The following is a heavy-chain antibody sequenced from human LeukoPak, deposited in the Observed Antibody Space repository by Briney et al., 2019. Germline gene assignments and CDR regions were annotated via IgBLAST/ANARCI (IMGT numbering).Heavy chain of an antibody. CDR3: AREVTPYY. CDR1: GFTFSDYY. CDR2: IKQDGSEK. D-gene: IGHD4-23*01. J-gene: IGHJ4*02. V-gene: IGHV3-7*01. Sequence: GGSLRLSCVASGFTFSDYYMTWVRQPPGKGLEWVANIKQDGSEKYYVDSVKGRFTISRDNAKNSLFLQMNSLRAEDTAVYYCAREVTPYYWGQGTLVTVSS.